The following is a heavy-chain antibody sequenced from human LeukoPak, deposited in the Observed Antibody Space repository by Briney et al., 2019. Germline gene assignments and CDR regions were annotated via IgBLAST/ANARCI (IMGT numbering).Heavy chain of an antibody. CDR2: ISNSGGTT. V-gene: IGHV3-23*01. CDR1: GFIFNTCA. D-gene: IGHD6-6*01. Sequence: GGSLRLSCAASGFIFNTCAMNWVRQAPGKGLEWVSTISNSGGTTYYADSVKGRFTTSRDNSENILYLQMDSLRAEDTATYYCAKDRRAGSSRGSFDSWGQGTLVTVSS. CDR3: AKDRRAGSSRGSFDS. J-gene: IGHJ4*02.